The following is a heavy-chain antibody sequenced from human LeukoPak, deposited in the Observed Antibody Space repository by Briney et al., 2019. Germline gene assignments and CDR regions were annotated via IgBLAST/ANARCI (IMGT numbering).Heavy chain of an antibody. Sequence: PSETLSLTCSLSPRSISSHYWSWIRQPPGKGLEWIGYIYYSGSTNYNPSLKSRVTISVDTSKNQFSLKLSSVTAADTAVYYCARTTEGGYTYDYFYYYYMDVWGKGTTVTISS. V-gene: IGHV4-59*11. CDR1: PRSISSHY. J-gene: IGHJ6*03. CDR3: ARTTEGGYTYDYFYYYYMDV. D-gene: IGHD5-18*01. CDR2: IYYSGST.